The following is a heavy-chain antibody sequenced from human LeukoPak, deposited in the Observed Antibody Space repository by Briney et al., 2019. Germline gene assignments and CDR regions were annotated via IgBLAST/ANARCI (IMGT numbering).Heavy chain of an antibody. J-gene: IGHJ4*02. CDR2: ISPRGGGT. V-gene: IGHV3-23*01. CDR3: AKDLALWFGESDY. CDR1: GFTFSNHG. Sequence: GGSLRLSCAASGFTFSNHGMNWVRQAPGKGLEWLSGISPRGGGTYYADSVKGRFTISRDNSKNTLYLQMNSLRAEDTAVYYCAKDLALWFGESDYWGQGTLVTVSS. D-gene: IGHD3-10*01.